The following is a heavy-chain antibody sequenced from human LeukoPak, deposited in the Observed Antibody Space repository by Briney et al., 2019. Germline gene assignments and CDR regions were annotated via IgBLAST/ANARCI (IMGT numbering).Heavy chain of an antibody. Sequence: GGSLRLSCTASGFTFSSYWMNWVRQAPGKGLEWVANINQDGSEKYYADSVKGRFTISRDNAKGSLFLQMNSLRGEDTAVYYCARDKAYGDSEDYWGQGALVTVSS. D-gene: IGHD4-17*01. CDR2: INQDGSEK. J-gene: IGHJ4*02. V-gene: IGHV3-7*05. CDR1: GFTFSSYW. CDR3: ARDKAYGDSEDY.